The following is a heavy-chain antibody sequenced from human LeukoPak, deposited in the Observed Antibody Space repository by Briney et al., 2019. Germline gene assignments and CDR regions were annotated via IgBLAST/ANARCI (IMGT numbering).Heavy chain of an antibody. V-gene: IGHV3-48*03. D-gene: IGHD2-2*01. CDR2: ISSSGSTI. J-gene: IGHJ4*02. Sequence: PGGSLRLSCAGSGFSFSSYEMNWVRQAPGKGLEWVSYISSSGSTIYYADSVKGRFTISRDNAKNSLYLHMNSLRAEDTALYYCARGYCNSDSCYGGDYWSQGTLVTVSS. CDR1: GFSFSSYE. CDR3: ARGYCNSDSCYGGDY.